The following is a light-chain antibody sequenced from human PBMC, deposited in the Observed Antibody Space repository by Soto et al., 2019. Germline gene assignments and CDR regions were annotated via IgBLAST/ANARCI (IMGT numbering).Light chain of an antibody. V-gene: IGKV1-5*01. CDR2: DVS. CDR1: QGIEVR. J-gene: IGKJ1*01. CDR3: QQYNNWPRWR. Sequence: GSIHTPCLSRQGIEVRCSWCPPTPVPAPKLLIYDVSSLESGIPSRFSGSGSGTEFTLAISSLQPDDFAAYYCQQYNNWPRWRFGQGTKVDIK.